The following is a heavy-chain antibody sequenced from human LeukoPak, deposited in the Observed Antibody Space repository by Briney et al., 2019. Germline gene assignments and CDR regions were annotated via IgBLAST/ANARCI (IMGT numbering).Heavy chain of an antibody. Sequence: GGSLRLSCAASGFTFSSYSMNWVRQAPGKGLEWVSSISTSSSYIYYADSVKGRFTISRDNAKNSLYLQMNSLRAEDTTVYYCARDTYGGYGIDYWGQGTLVTVSS. V-gene: IGHV3-21*01. CDR1: GFTFSSYS. CDR2: ISTSSSYI. D-gene: IGHD4-17*01. J-gene: IGHJ4*02. CDR3: ARDTYGGYGIDY.